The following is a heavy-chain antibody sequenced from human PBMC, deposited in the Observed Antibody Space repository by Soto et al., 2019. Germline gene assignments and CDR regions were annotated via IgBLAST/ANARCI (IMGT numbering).Heavy chain of an antibody. V-gene: IGHV4-59*11. D-gene: IGHD7-27*01. Sequence: QVQLQESGPGLVKPPETLSLTCSVSGGSISNHYWSWIRQPPGKGLEWIGYIYYNGNTNYNPSLKSRVTMSVDTSRNQISLKLTTVTAADTDVYYCTRANWYSEYWGQGTLVTVSS. J-gene: IGHJ4*02. CDR2: IYYNGNT. CDR1: GGSISNHY. CDR3: TRANWYSEY.